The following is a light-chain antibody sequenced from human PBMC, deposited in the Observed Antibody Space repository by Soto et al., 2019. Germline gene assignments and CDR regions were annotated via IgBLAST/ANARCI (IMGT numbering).Light chain of an antibody. V-gene: IGLV2-14*01. Sequence: QSALTQPASVSGSPGQSITISCTGTSSDVGGYNFVSWYQQHPGKVPRLIMYEVSNRPSGVSNRFSGSKSGNTASLTISGPPAEDEADYYCSSYNSTSTREVFGGGTKVTVL. CDR3: SSYNSTSTREV. CDR1: SSDVGGYNF. J-gene: IGLJ2*01. CDR2: EVS.